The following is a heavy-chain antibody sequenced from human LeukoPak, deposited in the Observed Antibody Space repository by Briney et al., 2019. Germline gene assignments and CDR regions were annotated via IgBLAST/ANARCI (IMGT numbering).Heavy chain of an antibody. CDR2: IYYSGST. V-gene: IGHV4-39*01. CDR3: ARSYYDFWSGYIGGGNWFDP. D-gene: IGHD3-3*01. CDR1: GGSISSSSYY. Sequence: SETLSLTCTVSGGSISSSSYYWGWIRQPPGKGLEWIGSIYYSGSTYYNPSLKSRVTISVDTSKNQFSLKLSSVTAADTAVYYCARSYYDFWSGYIGGGNWFDPWCQGTLVTVSS. J-gene: IGHJ5*02.